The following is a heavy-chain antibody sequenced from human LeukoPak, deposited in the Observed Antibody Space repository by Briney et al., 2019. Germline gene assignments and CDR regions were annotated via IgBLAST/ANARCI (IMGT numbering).Heavy chain of an antibody. J-gene: IGHJ6*02. CDR3: ARARQQLAYYYYGMDV. Sequence: SETLSLTCAVYGGSFSGYYWSWIRQPPGKGLEWIGEINHSGSTNYNPSLKSRVTISVDTSKNQFSLKLSSVTAADTAVYCCARARQQLAYYYYGMDVWGQGTTVTVSS. D-gene: IGHD6-13*01. CDR2: INHSGST. CDR1: GGSFSGYY. V-gene: IGHV4-34*01.